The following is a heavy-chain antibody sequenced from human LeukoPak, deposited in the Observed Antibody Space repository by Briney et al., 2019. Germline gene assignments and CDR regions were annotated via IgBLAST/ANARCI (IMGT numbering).Heavy chain of an antibody. CDR2: ISSGGHNI. CDR3: ARHGDGFYHGMDV. V-gene: IGHV3-21*01. D-gene: IGHD4-17*01. Sequence: PGGSLRLSCAASDFTFSRYSVNWFRQAPGEGLEWVSSISSGGHNIYYADPVKGRFTISRDNAKNSLYLQMNSLRVEDTAVYYCARHGDGFYHGMDVWGQGTTVTVSS. CDR1: DFTFSRYS. J-gene: IGHJ6*01.